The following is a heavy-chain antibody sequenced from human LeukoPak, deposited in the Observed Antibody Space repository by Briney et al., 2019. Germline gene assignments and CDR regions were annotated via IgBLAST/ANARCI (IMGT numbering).Heavy chain of an antibody. J-gene: IGHJ4*02. D-gene: IGHD3-16*01. V-gene: IGHV3-23*01. CDR1: GFTFNYDA. Sequence: QAGGSLGLSCAASGFTFNYDAISWVRQAPGKGLEWVSSVRGSGGSTYYSDSVRGRFTISRDISKNTVYLQMNSLRAEDTAMYYCAKDDKGDFYFDYWGQGTLVTVSS. CDR2: VRGSGGST. CDR3: AKDDKGDFYFDY.